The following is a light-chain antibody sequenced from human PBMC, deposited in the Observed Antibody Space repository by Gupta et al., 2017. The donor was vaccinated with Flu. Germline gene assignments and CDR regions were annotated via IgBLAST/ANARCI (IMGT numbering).Light chain of an antibody. Sequence: SITISCTGTSSDVGGYNHVSWYQQHPGKAPKVMIYEVNNRPSGISNRFSGSKSGNTAFLTTSGLQAEDDADYYCISYTSISTYVFGTGTKVTVL. J-gene: IGLJ1*01. CDR3: ISYTSISTYV. CDR1: SSDVGGYNH. CDR2: EVN. V-gene: IGLV2-14*01.